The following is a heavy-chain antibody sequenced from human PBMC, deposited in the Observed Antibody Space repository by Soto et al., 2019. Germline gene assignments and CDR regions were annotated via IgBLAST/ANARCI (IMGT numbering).Heavy chain of an antibody. D-gene: IGHD1-26*01. CDR3: ARDSSRRGSHLNGLDP. V-gene: IGHV4-31*03. CDR2: IYYSGST. Sequence: SETLSLTCTVSGYSISSGGYYWTWIRQHPGKGLEWIGYIYYSGSTYYNPSLKSRVTISLDTSKSQFFLKLSSVTAADTAVYYCARDSSRRGSHLNGLDPRGQGILVTGLL. J-gene: IGHJ5*02. CDR1: GYSISSGGYY.